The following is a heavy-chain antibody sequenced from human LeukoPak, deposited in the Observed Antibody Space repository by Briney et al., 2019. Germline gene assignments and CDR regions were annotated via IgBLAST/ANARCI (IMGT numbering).Heavy chain of an antibody. CDR1: SYTFSSYG. J-gene: IGHJ6*02. CDR3: ARDNGSGIYYYGMDV. V-gene: IGHV1-18*01. D-gene: IGHD3-10*01. Sequence: ASVKVSCKASSYTFSSYGISWVRQAPGQGLEWMGWISAYNGNTNYAQKLQGRVTTTTDTSTSTAYMELRSLRSDDTAVYYCARDNGSGIYYYGMDVWGQGTLVTVSS. CDR2: ISAYNGNT.